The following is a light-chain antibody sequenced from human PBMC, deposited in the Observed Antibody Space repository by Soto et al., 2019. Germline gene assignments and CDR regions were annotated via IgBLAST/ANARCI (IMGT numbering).Light chain of an antibody. CDR1: SSDVGGYNY. V-gene: IGLV2-14*01. CDR3: SSYTSISTLV. J-gene: IGLJ2*01. CDR2: EVS. Sequence: QSVLTQPASVSGSPGQSITISCTGTSSDVGGYNYVSWYQQHPGKDPKLMIYEVSNRPSGVSNRFSGYKSGNTASLTISGLQAEDEADYYCSSYTSISTLVFGGGTKLSVL.